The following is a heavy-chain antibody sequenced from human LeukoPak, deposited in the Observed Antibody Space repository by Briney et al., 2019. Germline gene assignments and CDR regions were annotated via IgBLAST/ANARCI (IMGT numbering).Heavy chain of an antibody. V-gene: IGHV1-2*02. CDR2: INPNSGGT. Sequence: GASVKVSCKASGYTFTGYYMHWVRQAPGQGLEWMGWINPNSGGTNYAQKFQGRVTMTRDTSISTAYMELSRLRSDDTAVYYCATRGYSYGYLYYYYYMDVWGKGTTVTVSS. CDR1: GYTFTGYY. CDR3: ATRGYSYGYLYYYYYMDV. J-gene: IGHJ6*03. D-gene: IGHD5-18*01.